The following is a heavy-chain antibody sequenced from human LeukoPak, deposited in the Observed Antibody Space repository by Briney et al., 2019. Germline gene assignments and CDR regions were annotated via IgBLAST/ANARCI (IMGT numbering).Heavy chain of an antibody. CDR2: ISGGGDTT. Sequence: PGGSLRLSCSASGFSFSSYTMTWVRQAPGKGPEWVSIISGGGDTTFYTDSVKGRFTISRDNSKNTLYLQMNSLRAEDTAVYYCAKTRPEGSSGYYPGKGAFDIWGQGTMVTVSS. CDR3: AKTRPEGSSGYYPGKGAFDI. D-gene: IGHD3-22*01. J-gene: IGHJ3*02. V-gene: IGHV3-23*01. CDR1: GFSFSSYT.